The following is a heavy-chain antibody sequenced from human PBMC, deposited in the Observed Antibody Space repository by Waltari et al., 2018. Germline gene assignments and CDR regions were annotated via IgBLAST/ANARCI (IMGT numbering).Heavy chain of an antibody. CDR1: GGTFSSYA. CDR3: ARGRELLAVAPYFDY. Sequence: QVQLVQSGAEVKKPGSSVTVSCKASGGTFSSYAISWVRQAPGQGLELMGGIIPIFGTANYAQKFQGRVTITTDESTSTAYMELSSLRSEDTAVYYCARGRELLAVAPYFDYWGQGTLVTVSS. V-gene: IGHV1-69*05. D-gene: IGHD1-26*01. J-gene: IGHJ4*02. CDR2: IIPIFGTA.